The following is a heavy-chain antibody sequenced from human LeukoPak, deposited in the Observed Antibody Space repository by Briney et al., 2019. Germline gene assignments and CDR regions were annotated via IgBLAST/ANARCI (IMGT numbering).Heavy chain of an antibody. J-gene: IGHJ4*02. Sequence: PGGSLRLSCSASGFSFSPYWMHWVRQAPERGLVWVSRIKSDDMTTTYADSVRGRFTISRDNAKNMLYLQMNSLRADDTAVYYCVRGGYGNSFDYWGQGSLVTVSS. CDR3: VRGGYGNSFDY. D-gene: IGHD2-15*01. CDR1: GFSFSPYW. CDR2: IKSDDMTT. V-gene: IGHV3-74*01.